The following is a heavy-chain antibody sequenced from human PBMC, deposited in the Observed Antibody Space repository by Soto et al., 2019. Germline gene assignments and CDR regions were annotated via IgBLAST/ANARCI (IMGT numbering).Heavy chain of an antibody. CDR2: IIPIFGTA. CDR1: GGTFSSYA. D-gene: IGHD3-10*01. CDR3: ARDSLWFGELLFPSNFDY. Sequence: SVKVSCKASGGTFSSYAISWVRQAPGQGLEWMGGIIPIFGTANYAQKFQGRVTITADESTSTAYMELSSLRSEDTAVYYCARDSLWFGELLFPSNFDYWGQGTLVTVSS. V-gene: IGHV1-69*13. J-gene: IGHJ4*02.